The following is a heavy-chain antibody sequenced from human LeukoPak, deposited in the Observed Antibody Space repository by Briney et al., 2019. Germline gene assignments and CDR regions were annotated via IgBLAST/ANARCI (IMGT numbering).Heavy chain of an antibody. CDR1: GGSFSGYY. D-gene: IGHD2-2*01. CDR2: INHSGST. V-gene: IGHV4-34*01. Sequence: SETLSLTCAVYGGSFSGYYWSWIRQPPGKGLEWIGEINHSGSTNYNPSLKSRVTISVDTSKNQFSLKLSSVTAADTAVYYCARGGGSRSSTSCIELYYFDYWGQGTLVTVSS. J-gene: IGHJ4*02. CDR3: ARGGGSRSSTSCIELYYFDY.